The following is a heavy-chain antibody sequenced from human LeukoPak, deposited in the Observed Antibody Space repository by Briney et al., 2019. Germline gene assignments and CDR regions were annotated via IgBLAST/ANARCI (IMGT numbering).Heavy chain of an antibody. D-gene: IGHD6-19*01. J-gene: IGHJ4*02. CDR3: ARDRIAVLGGDY. CDR2: ISAYNGNT. V-gene: IGHV1-18*01. CDR1: GYTFTSYG. Sequence: APVKVSCKASGYTFTSYGLSWVRQAPGQGLEWMGWISAYNGNTNYAQKFQGRVTMTTDTSTSTAYMELRSLRSDDTAVYYCARDRIAVLGGDYWGQGTLVTVSS.